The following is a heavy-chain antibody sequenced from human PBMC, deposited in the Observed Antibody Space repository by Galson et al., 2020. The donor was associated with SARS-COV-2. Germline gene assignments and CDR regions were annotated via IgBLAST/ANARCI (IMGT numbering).Heavy chain of an antibody. J-gene: IGHJ4*02. Sequence: GGSLRLSCVASGFSFSTSWMSWVRQTPGTGLEWVANIKEDGSVKDYMDSLKGRFTISRDNTKNSLYLDIKSLRVEYTGVYYCARDYAEWGQGTLVTVSS. D-gene: IGHD4-17*01. CDR3: ARDYAE. CDR2: IKEDGSVK. V-gene: IGHV3-7*01. CDR1: GFSFSTSW.